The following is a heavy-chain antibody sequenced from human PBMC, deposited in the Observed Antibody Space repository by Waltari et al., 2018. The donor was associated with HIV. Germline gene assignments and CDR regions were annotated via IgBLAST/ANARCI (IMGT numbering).Heavy chain of an antibody. J-gene: IGHJ1*01. V-gene: IGHV1-24*01. D-gene: IGHD2-15*01. CDR1: GYPLSDLS. CDR2: FDPKNGKP. Sequence: QVHLIQSAFDMKRPGASVTIACKVSGYPLSDLSMQWVRQGPGHRLEWMGCFDPKNGKPVYSQRFWGRVSLAEDTSEDTAYLELNRLTSDDTAVYYCVTLYKQSPLYSNFWGQGTLVTVSP. CDR3: VTLYKQSPLYSNF.